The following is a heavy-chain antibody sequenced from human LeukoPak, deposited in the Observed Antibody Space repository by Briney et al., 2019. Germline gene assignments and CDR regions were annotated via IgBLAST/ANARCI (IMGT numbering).Heavy chain of an antibody. CDR3: ARDIQYSGSYHARDRVDY. V-gene: IGHV3-21*01. CDR2: ISSNSSHI. CDR1: GFTFSSYS. Sequence: GGSLRLSCAASGFTFSSYSMNWLRQAPGKGLEWVSSISSNSSHIYHAEPVKRRFTSSRDNAKNSLYLQMNSLRAEDTAMYYCARDIQYSGSYHARDRVDYWGQGTLVTVSS. J-gene: IGHJ4*02. D-gene: IGHD1-26*01.